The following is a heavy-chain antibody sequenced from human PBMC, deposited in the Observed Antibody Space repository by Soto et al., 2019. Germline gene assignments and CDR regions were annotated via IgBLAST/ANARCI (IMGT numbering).Heavy chain of an antibody. CDR2: IIPILGIA. Sequence: QVQLVQSGAEVKKPGSSVKVSCKASGGTFSSYTISWVRQAPGQGLEWMGRIIPILGIANYAQKFQGRVTITADKSPSTAYMELSSLRSEDTAVYYCARDLGRWLQDGYFDYWGQGTLVTVSS. V-gene: IGHV1-69*08. J-gene: IGHJ4*02. CDR1: GGTFSSYT. D-gene: IGHD5-12*01. CDR3: ARDLGRWLQDGYFDY.